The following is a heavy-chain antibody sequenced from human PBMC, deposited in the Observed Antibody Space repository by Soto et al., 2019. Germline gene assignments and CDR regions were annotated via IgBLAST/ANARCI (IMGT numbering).Heavy chain of an antibody. D-gene: IGHD3-10*01. CDR2: ISGSSSYI. V-gene: IGHV3-21*01. CDR3: ARERDYYGSRPFDY. J-gene: IGHJ4*02. Sequence: GGSLRLSCAASGFTFSSYSMNWVRQAPGKGLEWVSSISGSSSYIYYADSVKGRFTISRDNAKNSLYLQMNSLRAEDTAVYYCARERDYYGSRPFDYWGQGTLVTVSS. CDR1: GFTFSSYS.